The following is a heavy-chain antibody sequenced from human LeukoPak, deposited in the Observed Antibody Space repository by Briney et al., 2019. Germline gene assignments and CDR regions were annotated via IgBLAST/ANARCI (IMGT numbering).Heavy chain of an antibody. CDR2: INPSGGST. Sequence: ASVKVSCKASVYTLSVYFMHSVPQAPGQGLEWMGIINPSGGSTSYAQKFQGRVTMTRDTSTSTVYMELSSLRSEDTSVYYCARGIAADYFDYGGEGTLVTVSS. D-gene: IGHD6-6*01. V-gene: IGHV1-46*03. J-gene: IGHJ4*02. CDR3: ARGIAADYFDY. CDR1: VYTLSVYF.